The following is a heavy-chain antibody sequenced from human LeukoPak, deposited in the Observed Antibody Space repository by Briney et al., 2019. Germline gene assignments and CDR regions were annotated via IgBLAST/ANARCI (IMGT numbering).Heavy chain of an antibody. J-gene: IGHJ5*02. D-gene: IGHD2-2*01. V-gene: IGHV4-34*01. CDR2: INHSGST. CDR1: GGSFSGYY. CDR3: ARDIVVVPAASIRSYNWFDP. Sequence: SETLSLTCAVYGGSFSGYYWSWIRQPPGKGLEWIGEINHSGSTNYNPSLKSRVTISVDTSKNQFSLKLSSVTAADTAVYYCARDIVVVPAASIRSYNWFDPWGQGTLVTVSS.